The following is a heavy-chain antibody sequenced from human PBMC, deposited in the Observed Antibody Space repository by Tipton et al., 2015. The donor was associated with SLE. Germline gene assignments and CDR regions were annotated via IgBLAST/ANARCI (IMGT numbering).Heavy chain of an antibody. CDR3: AGDFEYSSSFDAFDI. J-gene: IGHJ3*02. Sequence: VQLVQSGAEVKKPGESLKISCKGSGYSFTSYWIGWVRQMPGKGLEWMGIIYPGDSDTRYSPSFQGQVTVSADKSISTAYLQWSSLKASDTAMYYCAGDFEYSSSFDAFDIWGQGTMVTVSS. CDR2: IYPGDSDT. V-gene: IGHV5-51*03. D-gene: IGHD6-6*01. CDR1: GYSFTSYW.